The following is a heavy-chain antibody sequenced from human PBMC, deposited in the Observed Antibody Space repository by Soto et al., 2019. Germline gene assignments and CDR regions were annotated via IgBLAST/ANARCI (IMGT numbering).Heavy chain of an antibody. J-gene: IGHJ4*02. CDR3: AKVVLRYFDWLAFDY. V-gene: IGHV3-43*01. D-gene: IGHD3-9*01. CDR2: ISWDGGST. CDR1: GFTFDDYT. Sequence: EVQLVESGGVVVKPGGSLRLSCAASGFTFDDYTMHWVRQAPGKGLEWVSLISWDGGSTYYADSVKGRFTISRDNSKNSLYLQMNSLRTEDTALYYCAKVVLRYFDWLAFDYWGQGTLVTVSS.